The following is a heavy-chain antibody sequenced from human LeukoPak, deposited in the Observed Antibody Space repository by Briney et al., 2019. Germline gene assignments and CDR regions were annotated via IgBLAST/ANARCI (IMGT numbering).Heavy chain of an antibody. V-gene: IGHV4-38-2*02. Sequence: SETLSLTCTVSGYSISSGYYWGWIRQPPGKGLEWIGSIYHSGSTYYNPSLKSRVTISVDTSKNQFSLKLSSVTAADTAVYYCARDFQLGYDAFDIWGQGTMVTVSS. D-gene: IGHD7-27*01. CDR2: IYHSGST. CDR1: GYSISSGYY. CDR3: ARDFQLGYDAFDI. J-gene: IGHJ3*02.